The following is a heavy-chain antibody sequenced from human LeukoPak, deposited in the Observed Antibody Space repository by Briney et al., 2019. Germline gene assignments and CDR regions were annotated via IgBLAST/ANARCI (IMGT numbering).Heavy chain of an antibody. CDR3: SIDLWHCRSSSCRG. CDR2: ISSSSSAI. V-gene: IGHV3-48*01. CDR1: GFTFGNYN. D-gene: IGHD2-2*01. Sequence: PGGSLRLSCAASGFTFGNYNFIWVRQAPGKGPAWVSYISSSSSAIHYADSVKDRFTISRDNAKNSLYLQMNSLRAEDTAVYYCSIDLWHCRSSSCRGRGQGTLVTVSS. J-gene: IGHJ4*02.